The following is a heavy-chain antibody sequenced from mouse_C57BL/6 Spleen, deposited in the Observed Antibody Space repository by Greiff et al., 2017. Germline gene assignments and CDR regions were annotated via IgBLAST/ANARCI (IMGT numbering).Heavy chain of an antibody. V-gene: IGHV1-54*01. CDR1: GYAFTNYL. J-gene: IGHJ3*01. Sequence: VNVVESGAELVRPGTSVKVSCKASGYAFTNYLIEWVKQRPGQGLEWIGVINPGSGGTNYNEKFKGKATLTADKSSSTAYMQLSSLTSEDSAVYFCARDDYEGFAYWGQGTLVTVSA. D-gene: IGHD2-4*01. CDR3: ARDDYEGFAY. CDR2: INPGSGGT.